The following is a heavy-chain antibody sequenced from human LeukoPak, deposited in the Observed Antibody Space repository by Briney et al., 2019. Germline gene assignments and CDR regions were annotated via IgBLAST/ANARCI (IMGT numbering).Heavy chain of an antibody. CDR1: GFTFSSCA. V-gene: IGHV3-23*01. J-gene: IGHJ4*02. Sequence: GGSLRLSCAASGFTFSSCAMSWIRLAPGKGLDWVSTISDDGGSTYYAESVKGRFTISRDNSKNQLFLKMSSLRAEDTAVYYCAKVEWKPFNFDYWGQGTLVTVSS. CDR3: AKVEWKPFNFDY. D-gene: IGHD1-1*01. CDR2: ISDDGGST.